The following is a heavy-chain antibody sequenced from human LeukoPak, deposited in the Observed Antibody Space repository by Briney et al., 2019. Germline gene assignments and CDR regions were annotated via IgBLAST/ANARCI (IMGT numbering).Heavy chain of an antibody. J-gene: IGHJ6*03. Sequence: ASVKVSCKASGYTFTNYGISWVRQAPGQGLEWMGWISAYNGNTNFAQKLQGRVTMTTETSTSTAYMELRSLRSDDTAVYYCARVSYDIWGGYSEYMDVWGKGTTVTVSS. CDR1: GYTFTNYG. D-gene: IGHD3-3*01. V-gene: IGHV1-18*01. CDR3: ARVSYDIWGGYSEYMDV. CDR2: ISAYNGNT.